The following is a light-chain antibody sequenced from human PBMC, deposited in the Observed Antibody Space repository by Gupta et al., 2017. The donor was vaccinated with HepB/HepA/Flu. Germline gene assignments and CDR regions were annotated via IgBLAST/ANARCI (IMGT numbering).Light chain of an antibody. J-gene: IGKJ2*01. CDR1: QSLNNNY. V-gene: IGKV3-20*01. CDR3: QQYGTSPLYT. CDR2: GAS. Sequence: NVLTQSPATLSLSPGERVTLSCRTSQSLNNNYLAWYQQKPGQAPRLLIYGASTRDTGISDRFSGSGCGTDFTLTISRREPEDFTMYYCQQYGTSPLYTFGQGTKLEIK.